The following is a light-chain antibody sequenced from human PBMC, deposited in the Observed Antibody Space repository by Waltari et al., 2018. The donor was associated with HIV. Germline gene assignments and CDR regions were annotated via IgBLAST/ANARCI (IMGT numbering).Light chain of an antibody. CDR3: QQYSSSPLT. J-gene: IGKJ4*01. CDR2: GAS. CDR1: QSVSSSY. Sequence: EIVLTQSPGTLSLSPGERATLSCRASQSVSSSYLAWYQQKPGQAPRLLFYGASSRATGIPDRCSGSGSGTDFTLTISRLEPEDFVVYYCQQYSSSPLTFGGGTKVEIK. V-gene: IGKV3-20*01.